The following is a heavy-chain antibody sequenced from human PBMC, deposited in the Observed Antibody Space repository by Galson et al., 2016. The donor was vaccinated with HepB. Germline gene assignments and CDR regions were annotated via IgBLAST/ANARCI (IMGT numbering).Heavy chain of an antibody. CDR1: GWSFSGSFITSY. Sequence: SETLSLTCAVYGWSFSGSFITSYWSWIRQPPGKGLEWIGEIDYVGRSNSNPSPKRRVSISVDTSKNPFSLRLTSVTAADTAIYYCAGAGYCSSTICSNWFDPWGQGTLVTVSS. V-gene: IGHV4-34*08. CDR3: AGAGYCSSTICSNWFDP. D-gene: IGHD2-2*01. CDR2: IDYVGRS. J-gene: IGHJ5*02.